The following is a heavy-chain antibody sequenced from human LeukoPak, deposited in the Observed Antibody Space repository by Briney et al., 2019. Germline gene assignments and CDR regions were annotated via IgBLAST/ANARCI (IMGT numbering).Heavy chain of an antibody. V-gene: IGHV3-23*01. CDR1: GFTFSSYA. CDR3: XXXXXXXXXXXSGXYYTPFDY. CDR2: ISGSGGST. Sequence: GGSLRLSCAASGFTFSSYAMSWVSQAPGKGLEWVSAISGSGGSTYYADSVKGRFTISRDNSKNTLYLQMNSLRAEDTAVYYXXXXXXXXXXXXSGXYYTPFDYWGQGTLVTVSS. J-gene: IGHJ4*02. D-gene: IGHD3-22*01.